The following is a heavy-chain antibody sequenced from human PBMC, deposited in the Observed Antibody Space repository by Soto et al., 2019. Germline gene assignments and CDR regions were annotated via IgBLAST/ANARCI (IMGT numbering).Heavy chain of an antibody. CDR3: ARVYITMTYFDY. CDR1: GGSISSYY. V-gene: IGHV4-59*12. Sequence: SETLSLTCTVSGGSISSYYWSWIRQPPGKGLEWIGYIYYSGSTNYNPSLKSRVTISVDTSKNQFSLKLSSVTAADTAVYYCARVYITMTYFDYWGQGTLVTVSS. J-gene: IGHJ4*02. CDR2: IYYSGST. D-gene: IGHD3-22*01.